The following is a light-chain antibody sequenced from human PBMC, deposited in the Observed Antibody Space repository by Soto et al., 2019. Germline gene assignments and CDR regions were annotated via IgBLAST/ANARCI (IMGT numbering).Light chain of an antibody. CDR2: GAS. CDR3: QQYGSSPPT. Sequence: EIVLTQSPGTLSLSPGEGATLSCRASQSVSSSSLAWYQQKPGQAPRLLIYGASSRATGIPDRFSGSGSGTDFTLTISRLELEDFAVYYCQQYGSSPPTFSQGTKVDIK. V-gene: IGKV3-20*01. J-gene: IGKJ1*01. CDR1: QSVSSSS.